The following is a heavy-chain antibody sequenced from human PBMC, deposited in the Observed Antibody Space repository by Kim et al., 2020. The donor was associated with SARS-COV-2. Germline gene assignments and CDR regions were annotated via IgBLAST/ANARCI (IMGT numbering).Heavy chain of an antibody. CDR3: ARGSPVLMVYVIPSTYYYYGMDV. CDR2: INHSGST. J-gene: IGHJ6*02. D-gene: IGHD2-8*01. CDR1: GGSFSGYY. V-gene: IGHV4-34*01. Sequence: SETLSLTCAVYGGSFSGYYWSWIRQPPGKGLEWIGEINHSGSTNYNPSLKSRVTISVDTSKNQFSLKLSSVTAADTAVYYCARGSPVLMVYVIPSTYYYYGMDVWGQGTTVTVSS.